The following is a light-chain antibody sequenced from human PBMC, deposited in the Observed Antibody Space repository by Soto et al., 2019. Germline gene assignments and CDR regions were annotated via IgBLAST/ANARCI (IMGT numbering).Light chain of an antibody. J-gene: IGLJ3*02. CDR3: QSYESSLSVWV. Sequence: QSALTQPPSVSGAPGQRVTISCTGSSSNIGAGYDVPWYQQLPGTAPKLLIYGNSNRPSGVPDRFSGSKSGTSASLAITGLQAEDEADYYCQSYESSLSVWVFGGGTKLTVL. CDR2: GNS. V-gene: IGLV1-40*01. CDR1: SSNIGAGYD.